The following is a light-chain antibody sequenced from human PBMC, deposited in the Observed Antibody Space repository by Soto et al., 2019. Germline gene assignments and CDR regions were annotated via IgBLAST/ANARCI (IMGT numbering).Light chain of an antibody. CDR2: GAS. Sequence: EIVMTQSPATLSVSPGERAILSCRASQSVSTNLGWYQQKPGQAPRLLIFGASTMATGIPARFSGSGSGTEFTLTIGSLQSEDSAVYYCQQYNNWPPFTFGQGTRLEIK. V-gene: IGKV3-15*01. CDR1: QSVSTN. J-gene: IGKJ5*01. CDR3: QQYNNWPPFT.